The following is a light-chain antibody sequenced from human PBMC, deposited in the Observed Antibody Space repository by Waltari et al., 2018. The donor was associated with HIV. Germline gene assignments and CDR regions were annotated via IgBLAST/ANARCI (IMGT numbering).Light chain of an antibody. CDR2: DAS. CDR3: QQRSNWH. J-gene: IGKJ3*01. CDR1: QSISSY. Sequence: EIVLTQSPATLSLSPGERATLSCRASQSISSYLAWYQQKPGQAPRLLIYDASNRASGIPARFSGSGSGTDFTLTISSLEPEDFALYYCQQRSNWHFGPGTIVDIK. V-gene: IGKV3D-11*02.